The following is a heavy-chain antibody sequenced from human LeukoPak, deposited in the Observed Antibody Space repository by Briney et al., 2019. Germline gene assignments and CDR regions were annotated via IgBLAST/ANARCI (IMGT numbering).Heavy chain of an antibody. J-gene: IGHJ4*02. V-gene: IGHV5-51*01. D-gene: IGHD4-17*01. CDR1: GYGFLAYW. Sequence: GESLKISCKGSGYGFLAYWIGWVRQMPGKGLEWIGIIYPGDSDTRYSPSFQGQVTISADTTTNTAYLQWSSLKASDTAVYYCTRPPQKYGSSRGFWDQGTLVTVSS. CDR3: TRPPQKYGSSRGF. CDR2: IYPGDSDT.